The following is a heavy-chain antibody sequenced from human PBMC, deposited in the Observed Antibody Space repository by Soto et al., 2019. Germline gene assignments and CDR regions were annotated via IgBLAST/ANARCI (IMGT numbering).Heavy chain of an antibody. CDR3: AKDAVSGDGVWLLDS. V-gene: IGHV3-23*01. CDR1: GFTFSNYA. Sequence: GGSLRLSCAASGFTFSNYAMTWARRAPGKGLEWVSSLLRSGSTTYYADSVKGRFTISSDKSANSLYLQMDSLRAEDTAVYYCAKDAVSGDGVWLLDSWGQGTVVTVSS. D-gene: IGHD4-17*01. CDR2: LLRSGSTT. J-gene: IGHJ5*02.